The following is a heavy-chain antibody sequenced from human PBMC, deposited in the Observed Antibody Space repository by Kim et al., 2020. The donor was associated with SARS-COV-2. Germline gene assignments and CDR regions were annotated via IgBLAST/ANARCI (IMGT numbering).Heavy chain of an antibody. J-gene: IGHJ6*02. D-gene: IGHD3-10*01. CDR3: ARDITMVRGVMDV. Sequence: GGSLRLSCAASGFTFSSYGLHWVRQAPGKGLEWVAVIWYDGSNKFYADSVKGRFIISRDNSKNTLYLQMNRLRAEDTAVYYCARDITMVRGVMDVWGQGTTVTVPS. V-gene: IGHV3-33*01. CDR1: GFTFSSYG. CDR2: IWYDGSNK.